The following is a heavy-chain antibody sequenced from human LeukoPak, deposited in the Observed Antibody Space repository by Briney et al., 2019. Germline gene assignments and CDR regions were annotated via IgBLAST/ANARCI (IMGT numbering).Heavy chain of an antibody. CDR3: AGGHDFWSGYRRREVDY. D-gene: IGHD3-3*01. J-gene: IGHJ4*02. V-gene: IGHV4-34*01. CDR1: GGSFSGYY. Sequence: SETLSLTCAVYGGSFSGYYWSWIRQPPGKGLEWIGEINHSGSTNYNPSLKSRVTISVDTSKNQFSLKLSSVTAADTAVYYCAGGHDFWSGYRRREVDYWGQGTLVTVSS. CDR2: INHSGST.